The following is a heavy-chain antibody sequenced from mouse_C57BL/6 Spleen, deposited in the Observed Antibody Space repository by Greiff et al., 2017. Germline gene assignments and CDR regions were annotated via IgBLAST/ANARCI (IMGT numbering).Heavy chain of an antibody. V-gene: IGHV1-82*01. CDR3: SRELTTEWFAV. CDR1: GYAFSSSW. Sequence: QVQLQQSGPELVKPGASVKISCKASGYAFSSSWMNWVKQRPGKGLEWIGRIYPGDGDTNYNGKFKGKATLPADQSSSTAYMQLSSLTSEDSAVYFCSRELTTEWFAVWGPGTLVTVSA. CDR2: IYPGDGDT. D-gene: IGHD1-1*01. J-gene: IGHJ3*01.